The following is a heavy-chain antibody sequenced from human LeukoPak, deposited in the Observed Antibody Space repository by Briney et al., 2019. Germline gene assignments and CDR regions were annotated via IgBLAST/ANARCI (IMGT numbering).Heavy chain of an antibody. V-gene: IGHV7-4-1*02. CDR1: GGTFSSYA. CDR3: ARITTYGAFDV. J-gene: IGHJ3*01. D-gene: IGHD1-14*01. Sequence: ASVKVSCKASGGTFSSYAISWVRQATGQGLEWMGWINTNTGNPTYAQGFTGRFVFSLDTSVSTAYPQISSPKAEDTAVYYCARITTYGAFDVWGQGTMVTVSS. CDR2: INTNTGNP.